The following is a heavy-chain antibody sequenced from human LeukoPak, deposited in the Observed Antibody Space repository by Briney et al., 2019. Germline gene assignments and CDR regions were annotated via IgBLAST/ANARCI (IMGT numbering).Heavy chain of an antibody. CDR2: INPNSGGT. CDR1: GYTFNSYY. V-gene: IGHV1-2*02. D-gene: IGHD3-22*01. Sequence: ASVKVSCKASGYTFNSYYMHWVRQAPGQGLEWMGWINPNSGGTNYAQKFQGRVTMTRNTSISTAYMELSSLRSEDTAVYYCARRRDSSGYYPFWGQGTLVTVSS. J-gene: IGHJ4*02. CDR3: ARRRDSSGYYPF.